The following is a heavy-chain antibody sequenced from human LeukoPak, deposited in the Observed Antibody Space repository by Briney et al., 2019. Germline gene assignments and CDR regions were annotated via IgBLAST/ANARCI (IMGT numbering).Heavy chain of an antibody. Sequence: PSETLSLTCTVSGGSISSYYWSWNRQPPGKGLEWIGYIYYSGSTNYNPSLKSRVTISVDTSKNQFSLKLSSVTAADTAVYYCASGVKNIAVAGTAFVLNWFDPWGQGTLVTVSS. D-gene: IGHD6-19*01. CDR1: GGSISSYY. CDR3: ASGVKNIAVAGTAFVLNWFDP. V-gene: IGHV4-59*08. J-gene: IGHJ5*02. CDR2: IYYSGST.